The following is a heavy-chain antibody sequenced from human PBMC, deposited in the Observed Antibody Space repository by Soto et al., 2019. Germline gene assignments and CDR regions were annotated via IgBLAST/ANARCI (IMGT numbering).Heavy chain of an antibody. D-gene: IGHD2-8*01. Sequence: HPGGSLRLSCAASGFTFSSYAMSWVRQAPGKGLEWVSAISGSGGSTYYADSVKGRFTISRDNSKNTLYLQMNSLRAEDTAVYYCSIVDIVLMVYAIDYWGKGTLVTVSS. CDR2: ISGSGGST. V-gene: IGHV3-23*01. CDR1: GFTFSSYA. CDR3: SIVDIVLMVYAIDY. J-gene: IGHJ4*02.